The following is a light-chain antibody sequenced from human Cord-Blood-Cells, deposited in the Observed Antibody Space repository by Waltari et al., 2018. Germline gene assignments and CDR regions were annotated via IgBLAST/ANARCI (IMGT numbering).Light chain of an antibody. CDR2: EVS. J-gene: IGLJ1*01. Sequence: QSALTQPASVSGSPGQSITISCTGTSSDVGGYNYVSWYQQHPGKAPKLMIYEVSNRPSGVSNRFSGSKSGNPASLTISGLQAEDEADYYCSSYTSSSTLVFVTGTKVTVL. CDR3: SSYTSSSTLV. V-gene: IGLV2-14*01. CDR1: SSDVGGYNY.